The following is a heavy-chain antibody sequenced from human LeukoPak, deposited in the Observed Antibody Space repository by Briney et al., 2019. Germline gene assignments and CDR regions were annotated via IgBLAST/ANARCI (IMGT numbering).Heavy chain of an antibody. Sequence: PGGSLRLSCVASGFTFGSYSMNWVRQAPGKGLEWVSYISSGSSIVYYADSVKGRFSISRDNAKNSLFLRMDSLRDDDTAVYYCARGTMTTVTYYFDYWGQGTLVTVSS. D-gene: IGHD4-17*01. V-gene: IGHV3-48*02. CDR3: ARGTMTTVTYYFDY. CDR2: ISSGSSIV. J-gene: IGHJ4*02. CDR1: GFTFGSYS.